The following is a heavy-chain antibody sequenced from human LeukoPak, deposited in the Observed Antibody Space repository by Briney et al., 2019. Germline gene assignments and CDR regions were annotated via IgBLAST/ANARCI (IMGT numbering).Heavy chain of an antibody. Sequence: GESLKISCKGSGYSLNSYWIGWVRQVPGKGLEWMGIIYPGDSDTRYSPSFQGQVTISADKSISTAYLQWSSLKASDTAMYYCARRRDGYNYAFDIWGQGTMVTVSS. CDR1: GYSLNSYW. CDR2: IYPGDSDT. D-gene: IGHD5-24*01. V-gene: IGHV5-51*01. J-gene: IGHJ3*02. CDR3: ARRRDGYNYAFDI.